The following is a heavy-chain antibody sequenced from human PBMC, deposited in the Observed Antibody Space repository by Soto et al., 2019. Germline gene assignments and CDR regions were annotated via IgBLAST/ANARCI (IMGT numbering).Heavy chain of an antibody. J-gene: IGHJ5*02. CDR3: ARVVGALGHWFDP. Sequence: ASVKVSCKASGYTFTSYGISWVRQAPGLGLEWMGRISAYHGNTNYAQKLQGRVTMTTDTSTSTAYMELRSLRSDDTAVYYCARVVGALGHWFDPWGQGTLVTVSS. D-gene: IGHD1-26*01. CDR2: ISAYHGNT. CDR1: GYTFTSYG. V-gene: IGHV1-18*01.